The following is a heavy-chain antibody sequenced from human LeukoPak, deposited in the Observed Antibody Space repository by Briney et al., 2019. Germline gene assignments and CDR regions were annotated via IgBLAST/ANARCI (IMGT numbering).Heavy chain of an antibody. J-gene: IGHJ4*02. CDR1: GFMFNDFW. Sequence: PGGSLRLSCTASGFMFNDFWMSWVRQAPGEGLEWVANIRQDGGAKNYVDSVKGRFTISRDNAKKSVYLQMNSLRAEDTAVYYCAPPPIAATGNWGQGTLVTVSS. D-gene: IGHD6-13*01. V-gene: IGHV3-7*01. CDR2: IRQDGGAK. CDR3: APPPIAATGN.